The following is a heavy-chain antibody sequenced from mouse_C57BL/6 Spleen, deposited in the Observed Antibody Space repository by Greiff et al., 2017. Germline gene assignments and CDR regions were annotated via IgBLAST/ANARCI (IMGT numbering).Heavy chain of an antibody. V-gene: IGHV3-8*01. D-gene: IGHD1-1*01. CDR3: ARAPDYYGGSWGFDY. CDR1: GYSITSDY. J-gene: IGHJ2*01. CDR2: ISYSGST. Sequence: EVKLVESGPGLAKPSQSLSLTCSATGYSITSDYWNWIRKFPGNKLEYMGYISYSGSTYYNPSLISRISITRATSKTQYSMLLISVTTRDTATYYCARAPDYYGGSWGFDYWGQGTTLTVSS.